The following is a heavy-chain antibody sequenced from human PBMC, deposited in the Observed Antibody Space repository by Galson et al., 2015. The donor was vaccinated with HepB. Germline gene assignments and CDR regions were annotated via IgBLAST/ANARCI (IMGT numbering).Heavy chain of an antibody. J-gene: IGHJ4*02. CDR3: ARGGSGESPLGLVVY. Sequence: SLRLSCAASGFTFSSYSMNWVRQAPGKGLEWVSSISSSSSYIYYADSVKGRFTISRDNAKNSLYLQMNSLRAEDTAVYYCARGGSGESPLGLVVYWGQGTLVTVSS. D-gene: IGHD3-16*01. CDR2: ISSSSSYI. CDR1: GFTFSSYS. V-gene: IGHV3-21*01.